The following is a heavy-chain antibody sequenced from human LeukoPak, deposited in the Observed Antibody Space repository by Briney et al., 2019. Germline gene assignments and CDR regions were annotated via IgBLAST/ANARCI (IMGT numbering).Heavy chain of an antibody. CDR3: ARDQGGGVFDI. Sequence: GGSLRLSCAASRFTFSNYYMSCVRQALGKGRGWGSYISGSSSTIYYADSVRGGFTISRDNAKNSLYMEMHRLRAEDTAVYYCARDQGGGVFDIWGQGTMVTVSS. CDR2: ISGSSSTI. J-gene: IGHJ3*02. D-gene: IGHD3-16*01. CDR1: RFTFSNYY. V-gene: IGHV3-48*01.